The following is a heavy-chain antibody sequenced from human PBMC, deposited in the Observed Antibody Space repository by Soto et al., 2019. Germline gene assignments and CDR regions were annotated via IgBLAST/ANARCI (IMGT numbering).Heavy chain of an antibody. D-gene: IGHD3-10*01. V-gene: IGHV1-69*06. Sequence: GASVKVSCKASGGTFSSYAISWVRQAPGQGPEWMGGIIPMFGTANYAQKFQGRITITADTSTSTAYMEVSSLRSEDTAVYYCARDMGFGLSDYWGQGTLVTVSS. CDR2: IIPMFGTA. CDR1: GGTFSSYA. J-gene: IGHJ4*02. CDR3: ARDMGFGLSDY.